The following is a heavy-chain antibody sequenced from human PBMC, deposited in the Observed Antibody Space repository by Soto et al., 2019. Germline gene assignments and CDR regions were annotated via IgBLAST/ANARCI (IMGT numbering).Heavy chain of an antibody. CDR1: GFTFNTYV. D-gene: IGHD1-26*01. J-gene: IGHJ4*02. V-gene: IGHV1-18*01. CDR3: ARGASGSYRMFDY. Sequence: QVQLVQSGAEVKKPGASVTVSCQASGFTFNTYVITWVRQAPGQGLEWVGWISVYHGNTNYAQKVQGRVTMTTDTSTSTANMERRSLRSDDTAVYYSARGASGSYRMFDYWGQGTLVTVSS. CDR2: ISVYHGNT.